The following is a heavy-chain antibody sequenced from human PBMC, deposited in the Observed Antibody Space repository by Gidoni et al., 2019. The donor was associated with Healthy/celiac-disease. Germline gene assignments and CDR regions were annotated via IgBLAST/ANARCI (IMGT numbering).Heavy chain of an antibody. CDR1: VFTFGDYA. J-gene: IGHJ6*02. V-gene: IGHV3-49*05. CDR2: MRSKAYGGTT. Sequence: EVHLVESGGGLVTPGRSLRLSSTASVFTFGDYAMSWFRQAPGKGLEWVGFMRSKAYGGTTEYDASVKGRLTSSRDDSKSIDNLQMNSLKTEDTAVYYCTRDVRAGGYYYGMDVWGQGTTVTVSS. D-gene: IGHD3-10*02. CDR3: TRDVRAGGYYYGMDV.